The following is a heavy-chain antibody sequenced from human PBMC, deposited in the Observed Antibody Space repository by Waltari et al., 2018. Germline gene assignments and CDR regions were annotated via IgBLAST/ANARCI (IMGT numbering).Heavy chain of an antibody. V-gene: IGHV4-61*02. CDR2: IQTSGST. CDR1: GGSISSGFYY. CDR3: ARANYYGSGSIDY. D-gene: IGHD3-10*01. Sequence: QVQLQESGPGLVKPSQTLSLTCTVSGGSISSGFYYWSWIRQPAGKGLEWLGRIQTSGSTHYNHSLTSRVTIAVDTSKNQFSLKLSSVTAADTAVYYCARANYYGSGSIDYWGQGTLVTVSS. J-gene: IGHJ4*02.